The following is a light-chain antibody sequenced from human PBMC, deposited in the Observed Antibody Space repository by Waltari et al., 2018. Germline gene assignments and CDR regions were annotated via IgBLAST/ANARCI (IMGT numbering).Light chain of an antibody. J-gene: IGLJ2*01. V-gene: IGLV2-11*01. CDR2: DVN. CDR1: SSDIGGYNY. CDR3: CSYAGPDNHVV. Sequence: QSALTQPRSVSGSPAQSVTISCSGTSSDIGGYNYVSWYQQYPGKAPKLIIYDVNKRPPGVPDRFSCSKSGNTASLTISGLQTEDEADYYCCSYAGPDNHVVFGGGTKMTVL.